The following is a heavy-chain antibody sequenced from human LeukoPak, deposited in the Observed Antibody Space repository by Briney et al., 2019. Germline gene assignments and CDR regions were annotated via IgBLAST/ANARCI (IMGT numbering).Heavy chain of an antibody. CDR1: GGTFSSYA. J-gene: IGHJ4*02. V-gene: IGHV1-69*01. D-gene: IGHD3-16*01. CDR2: IIPIFGTA. Sequence: SVTVSCKASGGTFSSYAISWVRQAPGQGLEWMGGIIPIFGTANYAQKFQGRVTITADESTSTAYMELSSLRSEDTAVYYCARARGDARHFDYWGQGTLVTVSS. CDR3: ARARGDARHFDY.